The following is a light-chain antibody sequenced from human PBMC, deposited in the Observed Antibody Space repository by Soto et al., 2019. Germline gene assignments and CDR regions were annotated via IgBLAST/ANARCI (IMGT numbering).Light chain of an antibody. Sequence: QSALTPPASVSGSPGQSITISCTGTSSDVGGYNFVSWYQQHPGKAPKLMIYEVSNRPSGVSYRFSGSKSGNTASLTISGLQAEDEADYYCSSYTSSVTLVFGVGTMLTVL. CDR3: SSYTSSVTLV. CDR2: EVS. CDR1: SSDVGGYNF. J-gene: IGLJ2*01. V-gene: IGLV2-14*01.